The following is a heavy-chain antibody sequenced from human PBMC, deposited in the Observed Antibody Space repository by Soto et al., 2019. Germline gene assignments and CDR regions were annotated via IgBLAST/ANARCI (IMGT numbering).Heavy chain of an antibody. V-gene: IGHV3-23*01. D-gene: IGHD3-10*01. CDR2: ISGSGSST. Sequence: VGSLRLSCAASGFTFSSYAMSWVRQAPGKGLEWVSAISGSGSSTYYADSVKGRFAISRDNSKNTLYLQMNSLRAEDTAVYYCAKLWFGELTQYYYYGMDVWGQGTTVTVSS. CDR3: AKLWFGELTQYYYYGMDV. J-gene: IGHJ6*02. CDR1: GFTFSSYA.